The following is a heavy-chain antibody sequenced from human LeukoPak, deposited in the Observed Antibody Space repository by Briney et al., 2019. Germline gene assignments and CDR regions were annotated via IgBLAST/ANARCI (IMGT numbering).Heavy chain of an antibody. J-gene: IGHJ4*02. V-gene: IGHV4-39*01. CDR1: GGSISSSTYY. Sequence: SETLSLTCTVSGGSISSSTYYWAWIRQAPGKGLEWIGSITYSGSTYYNPPLESRVTISVDTSKNQFSLRLISVTAVDTAVYYCARQGVGATDCWGQGTLVTVSS. CDR2: ITYSGST. D-gene: IGHD1-26*01. CDR3: ARQGVGATDC.